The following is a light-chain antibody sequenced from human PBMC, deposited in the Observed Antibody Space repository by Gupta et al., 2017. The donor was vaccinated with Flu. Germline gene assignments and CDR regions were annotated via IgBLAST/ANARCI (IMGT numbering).Light chain of an antibody. V-gene: IGLV1-47*01. Sequence: QSVLTQPPSASGTPGQRVTISCSGSSSNIGSTSVFWYQQLPGTAPKLLIYWSNQRPSGVPDRFSGSKSGTSGSLAISGLRSEDEADYYCAAWDDSLSGRLFGGGTKLTVL. CDR1: SSNIGSTS. CDR2: WSN. J-gene: IGLJ2*01. CDR3: AAWDDSLSGRL.